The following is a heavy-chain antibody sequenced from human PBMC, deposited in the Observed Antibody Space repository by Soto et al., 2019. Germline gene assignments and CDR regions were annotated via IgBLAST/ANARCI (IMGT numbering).Heavy chain of an antibody. CDR3: ARDPGYSSGWTTYCSYGMDV. CDR1: GFTFSSYW. D-gene: IGHD6-19*01. Sequence: EVQLVESGGGLVQPGGSLRLSCAASGFTFSSYWMSWVRQAPGKGLEWVANIKQDGSEKYYVDSVKGRFTISRDNAKNSLYLQMNSLRAEDTAVYYCARDPGYSSGWTTYCSYGMDVWGQGTTVTVSS. CDR2: IKQDGSEK. V-gene: IGHV3-7*05. J-gene: IGHJ6*02.